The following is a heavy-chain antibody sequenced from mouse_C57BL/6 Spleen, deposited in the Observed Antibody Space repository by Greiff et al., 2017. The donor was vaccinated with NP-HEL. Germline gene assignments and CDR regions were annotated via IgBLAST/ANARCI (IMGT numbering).Heavy chain of an antibody. J-gene: IGHJ4*01. V-gene: IGHV1-80*01. CDR2: IYPGDGDT. Sequence: QVQLKQSGAELVKPGASVKISCKASGYAFSSYWMNWVKQRPGKGLEWIGQIYPGDGDTNYNGKFKGKATLTADKSSSTAYMQLSSLTSEDSAVYFCARYWYGYDYYAMDYWGQGTSVTVSS. CDR3: ARYWYGYDYYAMDY. D-gene: IGHD2-2*01. CDR1: GYAFSSYW.